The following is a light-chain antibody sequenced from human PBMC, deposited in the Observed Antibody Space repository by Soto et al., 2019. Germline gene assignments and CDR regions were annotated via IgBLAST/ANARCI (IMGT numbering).Light chain of an antibody. CDR2: AAS. V-gene: IGKV3-20*01. J-gene: IGKJ1*01. CDR1: LSVASNY. CDR3: QKYGSAPWT. Sequence: EIVLTQSPGTLPLSPGERATLSCRASLSVASNYVAWYQQKPGQAPRLLIYAASGRATGIPDRFSGSGSGTDLTLNHRRVEPEDCAVYYCQKYGSAPWTFGQGTKLEIK.